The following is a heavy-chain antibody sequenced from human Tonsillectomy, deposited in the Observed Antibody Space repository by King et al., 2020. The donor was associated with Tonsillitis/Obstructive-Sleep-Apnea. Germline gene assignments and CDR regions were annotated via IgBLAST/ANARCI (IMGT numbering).Heavy chain of an antibody. V-gene: IGHV2-70*01. CDR2: IDWDDDK. J-gene: IGHJ4*02. Sequence: TLKESGPALVKPTQTLTLTCTFSGFSLSTSGMCVSWIRQPPGKALEWLALIDWDDDKYYSTSLKTRLTISKDTSKNQVVLTMTNMDPVDTATYYCARLASWGGSTPYYFDYWGQGTLVTVSS. CDR1: GFSLSTSGMC. CDR3: ARLASWGGSTPYYFDY. D-gene: IGHD1-26*01.